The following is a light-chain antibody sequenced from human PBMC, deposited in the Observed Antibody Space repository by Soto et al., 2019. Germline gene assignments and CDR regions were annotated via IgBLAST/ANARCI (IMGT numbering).Light chain of an antibody. CDR3: QQRSNWPLP. Sequence: EIVLTQSPATLSLSPGERATLSCRASQSVSSYLAWYQQKPGQAPRLLIYDASNRATGIPARFSGSGSGTDFTLTISSLEPEDFEVYYCQQRSNWPLPFGGGTKVEIK. V-gene: IGKV3-11*01. CDR1: QSVSSY. CDR2: DAS. J-gene: IGKJ4*01.